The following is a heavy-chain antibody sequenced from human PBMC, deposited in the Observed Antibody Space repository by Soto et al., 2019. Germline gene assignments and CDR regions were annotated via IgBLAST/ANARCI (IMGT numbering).Heavy chain of an antibody. V-gene: IGHV1-2*02. Sequence: ASVKVSFKASGYTFTDYFIHWVRQAPGQGFELMGWINPNSRGTNYAPKFQGRVTMTRDXXXXXAXMXLXXXXSDXTAVYYCARVTLKAGNWFDPWGQGTLVTISS. CDR2: INPNSRGT. J-gene: IGHJ5*02. CDR3: ARVTLKAGNWFDP. CDR1: GYTFTDYF.